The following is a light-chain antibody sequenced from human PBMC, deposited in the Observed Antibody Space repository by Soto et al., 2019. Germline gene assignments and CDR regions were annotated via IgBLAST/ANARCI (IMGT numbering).Light chain of an antibody. J-gene: IGLJ2*01. Sequence: QSVLTQPASVSGSPGQSITISCIGTSSDDGSYNLVSWYQHHPGKAPRLMIYEGSKRPSGVSNRFSGSKSGNTASLTISGLQAEDEADYYCCSYAGSSSHVVFGGGTKLTVL. CDR1: SSDDGSYNL. V-gene: IGLV2-23*01. CDR3: CSYAGSSSHVV. CDR2: EGS.